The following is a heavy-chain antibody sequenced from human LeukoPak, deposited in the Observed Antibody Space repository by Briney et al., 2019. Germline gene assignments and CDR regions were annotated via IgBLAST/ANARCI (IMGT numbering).Heavy chain of an antibody. D-gene: IGHD4-23*01. CDR2: ISAYNGNT. Sequence: ASVKVSCKASSYTFTSYGISWVRQAPGQGLEWMGWISAYNGNTNYAQKFQGRVTMTRDTPISTAYMELSRLRSDDTAVYYCAILRWDAFDIWGQGTMVTVSS. J-gene: IGHJ3*02. CDR1: SYTFTSYG. CDR3: AILRWDAFDI. V-gene: IGHV1-18*01.